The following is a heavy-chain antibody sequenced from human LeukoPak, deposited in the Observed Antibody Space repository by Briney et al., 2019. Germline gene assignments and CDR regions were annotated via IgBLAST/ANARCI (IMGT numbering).Heavy chain of an antibody. CDR1: GFTFDDYG. CDR3: ARDRENGYDSSGYYAYYDY. Sequence: PGGSLRLSCAASGFTFDDYGMSWVRQAPGKGLEWVSGINWNGGSTGYADSVKGRFTISRDNAKNSLYLQMNSLRAEDTALYYCARDRENGYDSSGYYAYYDYWGQGTLVTVSS. CDR2: INWNGGST. J-gene: IGHJ4*02. V-gene: IGHV3-20*04. D-gene: IGHD3-22*01.